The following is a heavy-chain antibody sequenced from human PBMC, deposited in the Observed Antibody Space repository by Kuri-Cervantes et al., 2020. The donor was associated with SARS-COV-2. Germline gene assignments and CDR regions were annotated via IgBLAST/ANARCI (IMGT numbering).Heavy chain of an antibody. CDR2: ISSSSSTI. V-gene: IGHV3-48*02. J-gene: IGHJ4*02. D-gene: IGHD3-22*01. CDR3: ARDGGSSGYDIDY. Sequence: GESLKISCATSGFTFSSYSMNWVRQAPGKGLEWVSYISSSSSTIYYADSVKGRFTISRDNAKNSLYLQMNSLRDEDTAVYYCARDGGSSGYDIDYWGQGTLVTVSS. CDR1: GFTFSSYS.